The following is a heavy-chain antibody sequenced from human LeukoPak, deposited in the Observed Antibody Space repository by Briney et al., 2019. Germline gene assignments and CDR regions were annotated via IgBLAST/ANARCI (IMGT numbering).Heavy chain of an antibody. D-gene: IGHD3-10*01. CDR1: GGSFSGYY. Sequence: SETLSLTCAVYGGSFSGYYWSWIRQPPGKGLEWIWEINHSGSTNYNPSLKSRVTISVDTSKNQFSLKLSSVTAADTAVYYCARVVRFYYYYGMDVWGQGTTVTVSS. V-gene: IGHV4-34*01. CDR3: ARVVRFYYYYGMDV. J-gene: IGHJ6*02. CDR2: INHSGST.